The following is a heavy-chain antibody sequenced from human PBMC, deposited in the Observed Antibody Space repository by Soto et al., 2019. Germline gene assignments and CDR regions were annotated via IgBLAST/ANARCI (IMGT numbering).Heavy chain of an antibody. V-gene: IGHV1-2*04. Sequence: GASVKVSCKASGGTFSSYAISWVRQAPGQGLEWMGWINPNSGGTNYAQKFQGWVTMTRDTSISTAYMELSRLRSDDTAVYYCARDLTMVRGRFYYYYGMDVWGQGTTVTVSS. J-gene: IGHJ6*02. CDR3: ARDLTMVRGRFYYYYGMDV. D-gene: IGHD3-10*01. CDR1: GGTFSSYA. CDR2: INPNSGGT.